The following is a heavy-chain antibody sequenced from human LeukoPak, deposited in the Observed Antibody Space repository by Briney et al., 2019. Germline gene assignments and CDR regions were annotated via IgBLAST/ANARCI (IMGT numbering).Heavy chain of an antibody. Sequence: ASVKVSCKASGYTFTSYDINWVRQATGQGLEWMGWMNPNSGNTGYAQKFQGRVTMARNTSISTAYMELSSLRSEDTAVYYCARVIGGIMLNWLDPWGQGTLVTVSS. CDR2: MNPNSGNT. V-gene: IGHV1-8*01. CDR1: GYTFTSYD. J-gene: IGHJ5*02. CDR3: ARVIGGIMLNWLDP. D-gene: IGHD3-16*01.